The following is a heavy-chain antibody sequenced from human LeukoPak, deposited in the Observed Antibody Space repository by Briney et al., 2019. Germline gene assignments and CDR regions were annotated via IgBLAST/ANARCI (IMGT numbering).Heavy chain of an antibody. J-gene: IGHJ4*02. D-gene: IGHD1-1*01. CDR2: INWNGGST. CDR3: AKLNSGFDY. V-gene: IGHV3-20*04. CDR1: GFTFDDYG. Sequence: GGSLRLSCAASGFTFDDYGMSWVRQAPGKGLEWVPGINWNGGSTGYADSVKGRFTISRDNAKNTLYPQMNSLRAEDTAVYYCAKLNSGFDYWGQGTLVTVSS.